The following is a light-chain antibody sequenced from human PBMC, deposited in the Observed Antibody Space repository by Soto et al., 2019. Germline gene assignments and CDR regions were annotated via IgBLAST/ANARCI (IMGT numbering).Light chain of an antibody. Sequence: EILMTQSPATLSVSPGDSATLSCRASQSVSIYLAWYQQKPGQAPRLLIYGAFNRATGIPARFSGSGSGTDFTLTISSLEPEDSAVYYCQQRNVWPPVTFGQGTRLEI. CDR3: QQRNVWPPVT. CDR1: QSVSIY. J-gene: IGKJ5*01. V-gene: IGKV3-11*01. CDR2: GAF.